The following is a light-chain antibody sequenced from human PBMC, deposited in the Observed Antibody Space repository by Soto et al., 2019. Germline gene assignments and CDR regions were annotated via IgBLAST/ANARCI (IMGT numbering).Light chain of an antibody. Sequence: QSALTQPGSVSGSPGQSITISCTGTSSDVDGYNYVSWYQQHPGKAPKLMIYDVSNRPSGVSNRFSGSKSGNTASLTISGLQAEDEADYYRSSYTSSSTYVFGTGTKADRP. V-gene: IGLV2-14*01. CDR1: SSDVDGYNY. J-gene: IGLJ1*01. CDR3: SSYTSSSTYV. CDR2: DVS.